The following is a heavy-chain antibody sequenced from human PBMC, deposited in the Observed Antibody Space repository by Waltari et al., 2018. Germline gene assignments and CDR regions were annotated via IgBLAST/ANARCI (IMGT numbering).Heavy chain of an antibody. Sequence: QVQLQESGPGLLQPSETLSLTCTVSGGSVSNYYWSWIRQPPGKGLEWIGYLYYSGTTNYNPSLKSRFTISVDTSKNQFSLKLNSVTAADTAVYYCATPGSGWLAPIDYWGQGALVTVSS. CDR1: GGSVSNYY. CDR2: LYYSGTT. V-gene: IGHV4-59*02. CDR3: ATPGSGWLAPIDY. D-gene: IGHD6-19*01. J-gene: IGHJ4*02.